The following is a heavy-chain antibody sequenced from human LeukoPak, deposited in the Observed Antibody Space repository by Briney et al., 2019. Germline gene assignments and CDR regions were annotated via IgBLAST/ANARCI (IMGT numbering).Heavy chain of an antibody. Sequence: GGSLRLSCAASGFTFSSYSMNWVRQAPGKGLEWVSSISSSSSYIYYADSVKGRFTISRDNAKNSLYLQMNSLRAEDTAVYYCARELERRRYFYYGGQGTLVTVSS. CDR2: ISSSSSYI. J-gene: IGHJ4*02. CDR3: ARELERRRYFYY. V-gene: IGHV3-21*01. CDR1: GFTFSSYS. D-gene: IGHD1-1*01.